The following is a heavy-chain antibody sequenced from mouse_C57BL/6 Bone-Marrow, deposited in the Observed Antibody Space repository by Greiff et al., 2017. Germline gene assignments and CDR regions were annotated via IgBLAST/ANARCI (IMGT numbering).Heavy chain of an antibody. J-gene: IGHJ3*01. CDR1: GYTFTSYW. CDR2: IYPGSGST. D-gene: IGHD2-4*01. Sequence: VQRVESGAELVKPGASVKMSCKASGYTFTSYWITWVKQRPGQGLEWIGDIYPGSGSTNYNEKFKSKATLTVDTSSSTAYMQLSSLTSEDSAVYYCARWIYYDYDEAWFAYWGQGTLVTVSA. CDR3: ARWIYYDYDEAWFAY. V-gene: IGHV1-55*01.